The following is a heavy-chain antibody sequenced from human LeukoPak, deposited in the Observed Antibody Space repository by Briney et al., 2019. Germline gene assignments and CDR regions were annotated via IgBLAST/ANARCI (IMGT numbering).Heavy chain of an antibody. D-gene: IGHD6-13*01. V-gene: IGHV4-4*07. CDR2: IYTSGST. CDR3: ARHRSWDSSSWFDY. Sequence: PSETLSLTCTVSGGSISSYYWSWIRQPAGKGLEWIGRIYTSGSTNYNPSLKSRVTISVDTSKNQFSLKLSSVTAADTAVYYCARHRSWDSSSWFDYWGQGALVTVSS. J-gene: IGHJ4*02. CDR1: GGSISSYY.